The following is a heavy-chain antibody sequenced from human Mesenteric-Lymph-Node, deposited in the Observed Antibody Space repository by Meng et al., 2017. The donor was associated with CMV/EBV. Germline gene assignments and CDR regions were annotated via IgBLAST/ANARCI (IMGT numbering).Heavy chain of an antibody. Sequence: GESLKISCAASGFTFSDYYINWVRQAPGKGLEWVSSSSSSGTIYYADSVKGRFTISRDNAKNSPYLQMNSLRAEDTAIYYCARGILSYDYSIYYYGMDVWGQGTTVTVSS. CDR1: GFTFSDYY. CDR2: SSSSGTI. V-gene: IGHV3-69-1*02. D-gene: IGHD4-11*01. CDR3: ARGILSYDYSIYYYGMDV. J-gene: IGHJ6*02.